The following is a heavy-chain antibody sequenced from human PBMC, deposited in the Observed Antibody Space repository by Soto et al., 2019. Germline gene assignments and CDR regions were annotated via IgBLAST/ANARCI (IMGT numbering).Heavy chain of an antibody. CDR3: AKTSGSVQLERRSWFDP. Sequence: GGSLRLSCAASGFTFSSYAMSWVRQAPGKGLEWVSAISGSGGSTYYADSVKGRFTISRDNSKNTLYLQMNSLRAEDTAVYYCAKTSGSVQLERRSWFDPWGQGTLVTVSS. CDR1: GFTFSSYA. CDR2: ISGSGGST. D-gene: IGHD1-1*01. J-gene: IGHJ5*02. V-gene: IGHV3-23*01.